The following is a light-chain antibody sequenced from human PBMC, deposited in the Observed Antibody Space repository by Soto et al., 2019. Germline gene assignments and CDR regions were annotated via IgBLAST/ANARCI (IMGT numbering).Light chain of an antibody. Sequence: QSVLTQPPSASGTPGQRVTISCSGSSSNIGSNTVNWYQQLPGTAPKLLIYSNNQRPSGVPDRFSGSKSGTSASLAISGLQSEDEADYYCAACDDSLNGRVFGEGTKLTVL. CDR2: SNN. CDR1: SSNIGSNT. V-gene: IGLV1-44*01. J-gene: IGLJ3*02. CDR3: AACDDSLNGRV.